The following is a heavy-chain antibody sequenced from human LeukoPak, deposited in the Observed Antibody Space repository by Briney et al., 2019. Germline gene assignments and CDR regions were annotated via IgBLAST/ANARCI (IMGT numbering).Heavy chain of an antibody. D-gene: IGHD1-26*01. J-gene: IGHJ4*02. CDR1: GGSISSYY. CDR2: IYYSGST. CDR3: ARSRSPWELLLDY. Sequence: SETLSLTCTVSGGSISSYYWSWIRQPPGKGLEWIGYIYYSGSTNYNPFLKSRVTISADTSKNQFSLKLSSVTAADTAVYYCARSRSPWELLLDYWGQGTLVTVSS. V-gene: IGHV4-59*01.